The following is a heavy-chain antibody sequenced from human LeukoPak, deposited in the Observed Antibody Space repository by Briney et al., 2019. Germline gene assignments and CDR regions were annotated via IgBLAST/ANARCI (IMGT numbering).Heavy chain of an antibody. D-gene: IGHD2-21*02. CDR2: IDSDGTRT. CDR1: GFAFSTYW. Sequence: GGSPRLSCAASGFAFSTYWMHWVRQAPGKGLVWVSRIDSDGTRTTYADSVKGRFTISRDDAKNTLYLQMNSLRVEDTAVYYCARSPNCGGDCSWGQGTLGTVSS. J-gene: IGHJ5*02. CDR3: ARSPNCGGDCS. V-gene: IGHV3-74*01.